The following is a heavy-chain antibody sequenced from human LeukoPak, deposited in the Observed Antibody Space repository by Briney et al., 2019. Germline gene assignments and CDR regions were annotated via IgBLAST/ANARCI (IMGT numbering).Heavy chain of an antibody. CDR1: VGSLSPDY. Sequence: PETLSLTCTLSVGSLSPDYWSWIRQPAGKGLEWIWRIYTSGSTNYNPSLKSRVTIPVDTSKNQFSLKLISVTAADTAVYYCARAYYYDSSGHHGGFDIWGQGTMVTVSS. CDR3: ARAYYYDSSGHHGGFDI. V-gene: IGHV4-4*07. D-gene: IGHD3-22*01. J-gene: IGHJ3*02. CDR2: IYTSGST.